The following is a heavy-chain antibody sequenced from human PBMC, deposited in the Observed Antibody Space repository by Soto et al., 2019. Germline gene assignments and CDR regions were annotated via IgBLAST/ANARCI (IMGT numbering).Heavy chain of an antibody. CDR1: GYTFTSYG. V-gene: IGHV1-18*04. D-gene: IGHD2-2*01. J-gene: IGHJ6*02. CDR2: ISAYNGNT. CDR3: ARECSGWYQLLRYYYYYGMDV. Sequence: ASVKVSCKASGYTFTSYGISWVRQAPGQGLEWMGWISAYNGNTNYAQKLQGRVTMTTDTSTSTAYMELRSLRSDDTAVYYCARECSGWYQLLRYYYYYGMDVWGQGTTDTVSS.